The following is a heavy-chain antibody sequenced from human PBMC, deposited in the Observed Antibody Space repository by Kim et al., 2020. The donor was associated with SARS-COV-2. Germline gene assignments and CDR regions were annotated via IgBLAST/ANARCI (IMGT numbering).Heavy chain of an antibody. V-gene: IGHV4-39*01. J-gene: IGHJ4*02. Sequence: TPSLKSRVPHSIDTSKNQFSLRLNSVTHADTAVYYCARRRTVTTDFDYWGQGTLVTVSS. CDR3: ARRRTVTTDFDY. D-gene: IGHD4-17*01.